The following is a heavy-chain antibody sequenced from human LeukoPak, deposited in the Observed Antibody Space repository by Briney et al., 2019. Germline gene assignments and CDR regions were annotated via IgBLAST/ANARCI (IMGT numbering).Heavy chain of an antibody. J-gene: IGHJ4*02. CDR1: GGTFSSYA. Sequence: SVKVSCKASGGTFSSYAISWVRQAPGQGLEWMGGIIPIFGTANYAQKFQGRVTITADESTSTAYMELSSLRSEDTAVYYCARICSGGSCYSSYFDYWGQGTLVTVSS. V-gene: IGHV1-69*13. D-gene: IGHD2-15*01. CDR2: IIPIFGTA. CDR3: ARICSGGSCYSSYFDY.